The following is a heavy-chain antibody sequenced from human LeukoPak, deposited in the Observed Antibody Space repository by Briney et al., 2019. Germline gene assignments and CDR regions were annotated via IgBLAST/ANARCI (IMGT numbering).Heavy chain of an antibody. V-gene: IGHV3-11*01. CDR3: TRGVFSDV. CDR1: GFIFSDYY. J-gene: IGHJ6*04. CDR2: INGGGTTK. Sequence: GGSLRLSCAASGFIFSDYYMNWIRQAPGKGLEWVSHINGGGTTKYYADSVRGRFTLSRDNAKNTLYLQMNNLRAEDTAVYYRTRGVFSDVWGTGTTVTVSS.